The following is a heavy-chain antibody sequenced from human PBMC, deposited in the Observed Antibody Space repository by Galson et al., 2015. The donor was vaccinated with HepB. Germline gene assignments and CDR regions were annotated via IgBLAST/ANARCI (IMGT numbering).Heavy chain of an antibody. CDR1: GYTFSRFS. Sequence: SVKVSCKASGYTFSRFSISWLRQAPGQGLEWMGWISGYDVNVRYAQKFRGRLTMTTDTSTSTAHLDLRSLRSDDSAVYYCARGGLATIGGPTFDYWGQGTLVTVSS. D-gene: IGHD5-24*01. V-gene: IGHV1-18*01. J-gene: IGHJ4*02. CDR2: ISGYDVNV. CDR3: ARGGLATIGGPTFDY.